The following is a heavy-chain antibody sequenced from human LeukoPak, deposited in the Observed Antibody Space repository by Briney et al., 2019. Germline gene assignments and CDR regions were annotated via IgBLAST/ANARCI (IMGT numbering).Heavy chain of an antibody. J-gene: IGHJ6*03. Sequence: SETLSLTCTVSGGSISSYYWSWIRQPPGKGLEWIGYIYYSGSTNYNPSLKSRVTISVDTSKNQFSLKLSSVTAADTAVYYCARGRQITIFGVVPSDYYYYYMDVWGKGTTVTVSS. D-gene: IGHD3-3*01. V-gene: IGHV4-59*01. CDR1: GGSISSYY. CDR3: ARGRQITIFGVVPSDYYYYYMDV. CDR2: IYYSGST.